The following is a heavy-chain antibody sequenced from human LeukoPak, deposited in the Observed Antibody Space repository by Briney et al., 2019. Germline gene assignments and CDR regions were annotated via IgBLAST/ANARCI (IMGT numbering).Heavy chain of an antibody. CDR1: GFTFSNYG. CDR3: AKVGIGSRDGYFDY. J-gene: IGHJ4*02. Sequence: GRSLRLSCAASGFTFSNYGMHWVRQAPGKGLEWVAVISKDGGSNKYHTDSVKGRFTISRDNSMNTLYLQMNSLRAEDTAVYYCAKVGIGSRDGYFDYWGQGTLVTVSS. D-gene: IGHD6-13*01. V-gene: IGHV3-30*18. CDR2: ISKDGGSNK.